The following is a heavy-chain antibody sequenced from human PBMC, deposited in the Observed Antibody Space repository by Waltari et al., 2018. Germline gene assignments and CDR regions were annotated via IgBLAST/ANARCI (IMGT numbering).Heavy chain of an antibody. CDR2: IGNGGDIV. J-gene: IGHJ6*03. D-gene: IGHD6-6*01. V-gene: IGHV3-21*06. Sequence: EVQLVESGGGLVKPGGSLRLSCAASGFTFSCYGVNGVRQAPGKGLEWLSSIGNGGDIVYYADSVRGRFTVSRDDAKSSLFLQMNSLTPEDTAVYYCAREAPNYYYYMDVWGKGTAVTVSS. CDR3: AREAPNYYYYMDV. CDR1: GFTFSCYG.